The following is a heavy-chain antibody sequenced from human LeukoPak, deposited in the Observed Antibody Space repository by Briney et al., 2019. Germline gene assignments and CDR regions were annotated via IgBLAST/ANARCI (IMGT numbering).Heavy chain of an antibody. CDR3: ARYSRTLTKTRGAPPVY. CDR2: INTYTGST. D-gene: IGHD2-8*01. J-gene: IGHJ4*02. Sequence: ASVKVSCKASGYTFTSYCICWVRQAPGQGLEWMGWINTYTGSTNYAQKFQDRVTLTRDTSMCTAYMELRRLRSDATAVYYCARYSRTLTKTRGAPPVYWGERTLVTLSS. V-gene: IGHV1-18*01. CDR1: GYTFTSYC.